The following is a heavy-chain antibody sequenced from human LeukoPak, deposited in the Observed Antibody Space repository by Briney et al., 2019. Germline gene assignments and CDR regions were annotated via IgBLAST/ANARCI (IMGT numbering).Heavy chain of an antibody. V-gene: IGHV4-59*11. CDR3: TRDGGVAVTPLDFDF. CDR2: ISYRGST. J-gene: IGHJ4*02. CDR1: GASISTHY. Sequence: PSETLSLTCTVFGASISTHYWSWIRQSLGKGLEWIGYISYRGSTDYNPSLRSRVTLSVDTSTNQISLRLMSVTAADTAVYYCTRDGGVAVTPLDFDFWGQGTLVTVSS. D-gene: IGHD6-19*01.